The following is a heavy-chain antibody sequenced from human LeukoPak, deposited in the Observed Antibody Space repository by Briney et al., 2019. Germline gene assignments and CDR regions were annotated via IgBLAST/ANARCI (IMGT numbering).Heavy chain of an antibody. V-gene: IGHV4-59*01. Sequence: QPSETLSLTCTVSGGSISSYFWNWIRQPPGKGLEWIGYIYYSGSTNYNPSLKSRVTISVDTPKNQFSLKLSSVTAADTAVYYCARGYDILTGYGYIDYWGQGTLVTVSS. CDR2: IYYSGST. J-gene: IGHJ4*02. D-gene: IGHD3-9*01. CDR3: ARGYDILTGYGYIDY. CDR1: GGSISSYF.